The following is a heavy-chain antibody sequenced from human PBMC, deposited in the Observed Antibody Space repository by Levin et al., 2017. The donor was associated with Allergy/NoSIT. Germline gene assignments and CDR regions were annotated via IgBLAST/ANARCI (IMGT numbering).Heavy chain of an antibody. D-gene: IGHD3-10*01. Sequence: GGSLRLSCVASGFTFSNYAMTWVRQAPGKGLEWVSAISGRVENTYYADSVKGRFTVSRDDSRSTLSLQMTSLRVEDTAIYYCATVSPRTGDLADLWGQGTLVTVCS. CDR2: ISGRVENT. CDR1: GFTFSNYA. V-gene: IGHV3-23*01. CDR3: ATVSPRTGDLADL. J-gene: IGHJ5*02.